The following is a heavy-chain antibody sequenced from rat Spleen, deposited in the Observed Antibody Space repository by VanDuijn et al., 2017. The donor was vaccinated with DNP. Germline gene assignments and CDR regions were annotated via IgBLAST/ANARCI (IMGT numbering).Heavy chain of an antibody. V-gene: IGHV2-27*01. CDR2: MQSGGGT. CDR1: GFSLTSYH. Sequence: QVQLKESGPGLVQPSQTLSLTCTVSGFSLTSYHVHWVRQPPGKGLEWMGRMQSGGGTAYNSALKIRLSISRDTSKSQVFLRMNSLQTEDTAMYFCARTYGGYSEGFDYWGQGVMVTVSS. J-gene: IGHJ2*01. CDR3: ARTYGGYSEGFDY. D-gene: IGHD1-11*01.